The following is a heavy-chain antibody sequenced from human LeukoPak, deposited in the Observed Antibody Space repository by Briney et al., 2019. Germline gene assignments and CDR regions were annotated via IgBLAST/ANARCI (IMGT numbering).Heavy chain of an antibody. V-gene: IGHV3-23*01. CDR1: GFTFSIAW. D-gene: IGHD1-26*01. CDR3: AKSQDGGRLFHFDY. Sequence: GGSLRLSCAASGFTFSIAWMTWVRQAPGKGLEWVSVISGSGGSTYSADSVKGRFTISRDNSKNTLYLQMNSLRAEDTAVYFCAKSQDGGRLFHFDYWGQGTLVTVSS. J-gene: IGHJ4*02. CDR2: ISGSGGST.